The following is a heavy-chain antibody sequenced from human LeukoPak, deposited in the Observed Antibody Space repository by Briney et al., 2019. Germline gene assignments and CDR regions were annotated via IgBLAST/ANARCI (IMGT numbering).Heavy chain of an antibody. CDR1: GGSISSGSYY. CDR2: IYTSGST. Sequence: PSQTLSLTCTVSGGSISSGSYYWSWIRQPAGKGLEWIGRIYTSGSTNYNPSLKSRVTISVDTSNNPFSLKLSSVTAADTAVYYCARDKVEMATHFDYWGQGTLVTVSS. CDR3: ARDKVEMATHFDY. D-gene: IGHD5-24*01. V-gene: IGHV4-61*02. J-gene: IGHJ4*02.